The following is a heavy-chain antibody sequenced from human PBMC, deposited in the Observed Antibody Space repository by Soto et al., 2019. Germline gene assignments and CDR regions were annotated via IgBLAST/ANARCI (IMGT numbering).Heavy chain of an antibody. CDR3: AKALLTWTHFDY. CDR1: GFTFSSYG. J-gene: IGHJ4*02. CDR2: ISYDGSNK. V-gene: IGHV3-30*18. Sequence: PGGSLRLSCAASGFTFSSYGMHWVRQAPGKGLEWVAVISYDGSNKYYADSVKGRFTISRDNSKNTLYLQMNSLRAEDTAVYYCAKALLTWTHFDYWGQGTLVTVSS. D-gene: IGHD1-1*01.